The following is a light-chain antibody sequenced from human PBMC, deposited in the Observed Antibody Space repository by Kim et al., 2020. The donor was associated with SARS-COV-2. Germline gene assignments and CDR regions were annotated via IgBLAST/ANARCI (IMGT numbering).Light chain of an antibody. CDR2: QDS. V-gene: IGLV3-1*01. CDR1: KLGHKY. J-gene: IGLJ2*01. CDR3: QAWASSTAFVI. Sequence: SYELTQPPSVYVSPGQTSSITCSGDKLGHKYACWYQQKPGQSPVQVIYQDSKRPSGIPERFSGSNSGNTAPLPISGTQAMDEADYYCQAWASSTAFVIFG.